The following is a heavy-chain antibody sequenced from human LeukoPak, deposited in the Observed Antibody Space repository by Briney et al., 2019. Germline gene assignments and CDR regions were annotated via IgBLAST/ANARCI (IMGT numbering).Heavy chain of an antibody. J-gene: IGHJ3*02. CDR2: ISSSSSYI. V-gene: IGHV3-21*01. CDR1: GFAFSSYS. D-gene: IGHD3-16*02. CDR3: ARPHMITFGGVIVPHAFDI. Sequence: GGSLRLSCAASGFAFSSYSMNWVRQAPGKGLEWVSSISSSSSYIYYADSVKGRFTISRDNAKNSLYLQMNSLRAEDTAVYYCARPHMITFGGVIVPHAFDIWGQGTMVTVSS.